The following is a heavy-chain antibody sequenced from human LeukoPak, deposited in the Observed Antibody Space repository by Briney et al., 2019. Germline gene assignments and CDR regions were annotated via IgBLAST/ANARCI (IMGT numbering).Heavy chain of an antibody. CDR1: GFTFSDYC. CDR3: AKTDSYDSSGYHDY. Sequence: GGSLRLSCAASGFTFSDYCMHWVRQAPGKGLEWVSCISSLSRHIYYAHSVRGGFTISRDNAKNSLYLQMNSLTVEDTAVYYCAKTDSYDSSGYHDYWGQGTLVTVSS. J-gene: IGHJ4*02. D-gene: IGHD3-22*01. CDR2: ISSLSRHI. V-gene: IGHV3-21*01.